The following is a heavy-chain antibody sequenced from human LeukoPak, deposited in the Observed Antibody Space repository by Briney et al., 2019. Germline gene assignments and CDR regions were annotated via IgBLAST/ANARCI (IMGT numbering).Heavy chain of an antibody. CDR3: ARHLFSSGYFHLDH. CDR2: IYPGDSDA. D-gene: IGHD5-12*01. CDR1: GYIFTTYW. Sequence: RGESLKISCKGSGYIFTTYWIAWVRQMPGKGLEWMGIIYPGDSDARYSPSFQGQVTISVDKSITTAYLQWSSLKASDTAIYYCARHLFSSGYFHLDHWGQGTLVTVSS. V-gene: IGHV5-51*01. J-gene: IGHJ4*02.